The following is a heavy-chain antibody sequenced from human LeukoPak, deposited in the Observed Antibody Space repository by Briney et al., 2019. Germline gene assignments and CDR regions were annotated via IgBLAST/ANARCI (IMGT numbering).Heavy chain of an antibody. D-gene: IGHD3-16*02. V-gene: IGHV1-69*13. CDR1: GGTFSSYA. CDR3: ASLDDYVWGSYRYTPFDY. Sequence: SVKVSCKASGGTFSSYAISWVRQAPGQGLEWMGGIIPIYGTANYAQKFQGRVTITADESTSTAYMELSSLRSEDTAVYYCASLDDYVWGSYRYTPFDYWGQGTLVTVSS. J-gene: IGHJ4*02. CDR2: IIPIYGTA.